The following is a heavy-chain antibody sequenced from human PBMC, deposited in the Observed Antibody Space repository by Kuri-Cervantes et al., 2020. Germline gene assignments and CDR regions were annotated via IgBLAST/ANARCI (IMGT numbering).Heavy chain of an antibody. CDR1: GGSFSGYY. Sequence: SQTLSLTCGVYGGSFSGYYWSWIRQPPGKGLEWIGEINHSGSTNYNPSLKSRVTISVDTSKNQFSLKLSSVTAADTAVYYCARDQLRWFGELWDYWGQGTLVTVSS. D-gene: IGHD3-10*01. CDR2: INHSGST. V-gene: IGHV4-34*01. J-gene: IGHJ4*02. CDR3: ARDQLRWFGELWDY.